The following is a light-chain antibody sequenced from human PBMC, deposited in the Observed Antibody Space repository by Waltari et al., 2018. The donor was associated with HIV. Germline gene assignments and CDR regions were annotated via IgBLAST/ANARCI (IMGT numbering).Light chain of an antibody. CDR2: DVD. CDR3: CSKSTIYFGVL. J-gene: IGLJ2*01. Sequence: QSALTQPASVSGPPGQSITLSCTGTSDDIGGSNLVSWYQHHPGKAPRLIIFDVDKRPAGISDRFSGSKSGYTASLTISGLRTEDEADYFCCSKSTIYFGVLFGGGTTLTVL. V-gene: IGLV2-23*02. CDR1: SDDIGGSNL.